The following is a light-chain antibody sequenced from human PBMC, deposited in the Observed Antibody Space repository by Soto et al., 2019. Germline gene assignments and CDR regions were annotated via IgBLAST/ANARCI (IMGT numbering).Light chain of an antibody. J-gene: IGKJ5*01. CDR3: HQYNNWPPIT. CDR2: GAS. V-gene: IGKV3-15*01. CDR1: QSVSSN. Sequence: EIVMTQSPATLSVSPGERATLSCRASQSVSSNLSWYQQKPGQAPRLLIYGASTRATGIPARFSGGGSGPAFTLTISSLQSEEFAVYYCHQYNNWPPITFGQGTRLEIK.